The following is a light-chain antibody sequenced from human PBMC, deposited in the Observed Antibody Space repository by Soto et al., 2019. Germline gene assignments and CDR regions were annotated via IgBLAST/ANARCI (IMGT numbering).Light chain of an antibody. V-gene: IGKV1-39*01. J-gene: IGKJ1*01. Sequence: DIQMTQSPSSLSASVGDRVTITCRASQSISSCLNWYQQKPGKAPKLLIYAASSLQSGVPSRFSGSGSGTDFTLTTSSLQPEDLATYYCQQSYSTPPTFGQGTKVEIK. CDR1: QSISSC. CDR2: AAS. CDR3: QQSYSTPPT.